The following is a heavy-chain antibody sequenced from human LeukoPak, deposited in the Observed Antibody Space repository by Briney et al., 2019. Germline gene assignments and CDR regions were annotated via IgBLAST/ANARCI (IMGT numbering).Heavy chain of an antibody. J-gene: IGHJ4*02. D-gene: IGHD5-24*01. CDR2: ISASGDST. V-gene: IGHV3-23*01. CDR1: GFTFSIYA. CDR3: AKRWYLDY. Sequence: GGSLRLSCAASGFTFSIYAMSWVRQAPGKGLEWVSVISASGDSTYYADSVKGRFTISRDNFKNTLYLQMNSLRVEDTAIYYCAKRWYLDYWGQGTLVTVSS.